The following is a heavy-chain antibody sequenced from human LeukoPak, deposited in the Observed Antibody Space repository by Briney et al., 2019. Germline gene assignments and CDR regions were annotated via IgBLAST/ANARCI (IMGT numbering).Heavy chain of an antibody. V-gene: IGHV4-38-2*02. CDR1: GYSISSGYY. CDR2: IYHSGST. Sequence: PSETLSLTCTVSGYSISSGYYWGWIRQPPGKGLEWIGSIYHSGSTYYNPSLKSRVTISVDPSKNQFSLKLSSVTAADTAVYYCARAPYYYDSSGPIDAFDIWGQGTMVTVSP. CDR3: ARAPYYYDSSGPIDAFDI. D-gene: IGHD3-22*01. J-gene: IGHJ3*02.